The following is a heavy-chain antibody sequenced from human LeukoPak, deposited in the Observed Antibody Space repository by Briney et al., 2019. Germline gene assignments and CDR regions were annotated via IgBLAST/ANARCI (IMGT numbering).Heavy chain of an antibody. CDR2: VTGSGGST. D-gene: IGHD3-22*01. Sequence: GGSLRLSCAASGFTFSSYAMTWVRHAPGKGVEWFSTVTGSGGSTFYADSVKGWFTISRDNSKNTLYLQMNSLRAEDTAVYYCAKAVIKADYYDSSGYSSPSDYWGQGTLVTVSS. J-gene: IGHJ4*02. CDR3: AKAVIKADYYDSSGYSSPSDY. CDR1: GFTFSSYA. V-gene: IGHV3-23*01.